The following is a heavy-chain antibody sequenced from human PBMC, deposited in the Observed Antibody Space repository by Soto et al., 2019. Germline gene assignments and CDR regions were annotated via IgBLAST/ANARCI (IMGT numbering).Heavy chain of an antibody. J-gene: IGHJ4*02. D-gene: IGHD3-3*01. CDR2: ISYDGSNK. CDR3: ARDLEGVDY. V-gene: IGHV3-30-3*01. CDR1: GFTFSSHA. Sequence: QVQLVESGGGVVQPGRSLRLSCAASGFTFSSHAMHWVRQAPGKGLEWVAVISYDGSNKYYADSVKGRFTISRDNSKNTLYLQMNSLRAEDTAVYYCARDLEGVDYWGQGTLVTVSS.